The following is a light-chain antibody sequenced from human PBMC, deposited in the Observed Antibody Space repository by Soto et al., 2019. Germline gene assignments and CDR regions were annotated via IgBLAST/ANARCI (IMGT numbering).Light chain of an antibody. CDR2: DAS. CDR3: QQRTSWPRV. Sequence: PGERATLSCRASQNIYSYLVWYQQKPGQAPRLLIYDASKRATGIPDRFSGSGSGTDFTLTISSLPPEDFALYYCQQRTSWPRVFGGGTKVEIK. CDR1: QNIYSY. V-gene: IGKV3-11*01. J-gene: IGKJ4*01.